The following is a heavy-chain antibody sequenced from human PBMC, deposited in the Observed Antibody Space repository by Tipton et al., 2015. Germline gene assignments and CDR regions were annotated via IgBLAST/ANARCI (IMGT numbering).Heavy chain of an antibody. CDR2: VSSSGGST. J-gene: IGHJ4*02. V-gene: IGHV3-23*01. CDR3: ARDRHDSSGYYYYFDY. D-gene: IGHD3-22*01. CDR1: GFTFSSYT. Sequence: SLRLSCAASGFTFSSYTMNWFRQAPGKGLDWVSTVSSSGGSTYYADSVKGRFTISRDNSKNTVYLQMNSLRAEDTAVYYCARDRHDSSGYYYYFDYWGQGTLVTVSS.